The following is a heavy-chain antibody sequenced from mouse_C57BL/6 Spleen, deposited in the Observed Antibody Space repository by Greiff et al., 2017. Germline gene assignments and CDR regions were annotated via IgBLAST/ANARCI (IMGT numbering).Heavy chain of an antibody. CDR2: IWTGGGT. J-gene: IGHJ1*03. D-gene: IGHD1-1*01. CDR3: ARRTTVVEDWYFDV. CDR1: GFSLTSYA. V-gene: IGHV2-9-1*01. Sequence: VQLQQSGPGLVAPSQSLSITCTVSGFSLTSYAISWVRQPPGKGLEWLGVIWTGGGTNYNSALKSRLSISKDNSKSQVFLKMNSLQTDDTARYYCARRTTVVEDWYFDVWGTGTTVTVSS.